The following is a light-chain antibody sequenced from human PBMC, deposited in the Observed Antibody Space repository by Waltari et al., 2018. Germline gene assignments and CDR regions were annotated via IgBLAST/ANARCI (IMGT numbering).Light chain of an antibody. V-gene: IGLV1-47*01. J-gene: IGLJ2*01. Sequence: QSVLTQPPSASGTPGQSIAISCSGSPPNIGNNYVHWYQQFPGPAPQPLIYRNNQRPSGVPDRFSGSKSGPSASLAISGLQSEDEADYYCAAWDDSLSGVVFGGGTKVTVL. CDR2: RNN. CDR1: PPNIGNNY. CDR3: AAWDDSLSGVV.